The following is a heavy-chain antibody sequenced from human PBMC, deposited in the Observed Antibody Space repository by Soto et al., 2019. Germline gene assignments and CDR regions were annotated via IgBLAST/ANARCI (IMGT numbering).Heavy chain of an antibody. CDR2: LSRSGTT. J-gene: IGHJ4*02. V-gene: IGHV3-23*01. CDR1: GFTFSTYA. CDR3: TREISGGPLDY. D-gene: IGHD3-10*01. Sequence: EMHLLESGGGLVQPGGSLRLSCAASGFTFSTYAMSWVRQAPGKGLEWVSTLSRSGTTYYADSVKGRFTISRDNSKNTLYLQMSCPSAEETALYYCTREISGGPLDYWGLGTLVTVSS.